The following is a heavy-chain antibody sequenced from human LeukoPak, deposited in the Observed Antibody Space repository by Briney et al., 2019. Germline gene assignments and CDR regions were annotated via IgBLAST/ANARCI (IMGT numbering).Heavy chain of an antibody. CDR3: AKVLGSGWSPDY. J-gene: IGHJ4*02. CDR2: ISYDGSNK. V-gene: IGHV3-30*18. Sequence: GGSLRLSCAASGFTFSSYGMHWVRQAPDKGLEWVAVISYDGSNKYYADSVKGRFTISRDDSKNTLYLQMNSLRAEDTAVYYCAKVLGSGWSPDYWGQGTLVTVSS. CDR1: GFTFSSYG. D-gene: IGHD6-19*01.